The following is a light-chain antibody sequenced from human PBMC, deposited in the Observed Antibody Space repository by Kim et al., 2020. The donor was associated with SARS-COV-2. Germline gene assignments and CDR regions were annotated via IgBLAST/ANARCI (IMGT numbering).Light chain of an antibody. CDR1: QGISSY. J-gene: IGKJ4*01. Sequence: IQLTQSPSSLSASVGDRVTITCRASQGISSYLAWYQQKPGKAPKLLIYAASTLQSGVPSRLSGSGSGTDFTLTISSLQPEDFATYYCQQLKVFGGGTKVDIK. CDR2: AAS. CDR3: QQLKV. V-gene: IGKV1-9*01.